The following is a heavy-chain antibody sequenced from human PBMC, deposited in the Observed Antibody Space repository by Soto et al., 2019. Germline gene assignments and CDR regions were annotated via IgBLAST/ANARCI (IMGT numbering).Heavy chain of an antibody. D-gene: IGHD6-13*01. CDR3: ARDLLCGSWPCYYFDY. Sequence: SETLSLTCTVSGGSISSYYWSWIRQPPGKGLEWIGYIYYSGSTNYNPSLKSRVTISVDTSKNQFSLKLSSVTAADTAVYYCARDLLCGSWPCYYFDYWGQGTLVTVSS. CDR1: GGSISSYY. J-gene: IGHJ4*02. CDR2: IYYSGST. V-gene: IGHV4-59*01.